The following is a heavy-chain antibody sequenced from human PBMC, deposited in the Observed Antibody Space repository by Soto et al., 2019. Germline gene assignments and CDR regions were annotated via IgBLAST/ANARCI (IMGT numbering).Heavy chain of an antibody. D-gene: IGHD4-17*01. CDR3: ARMVRSVTIGYYYCSMHV. J-gene: IGHJ6*02. CDR2: IDWDDDK. CDR1: GFSLSTSGMC. Sequence: SGPTLVNPTQTLTLTCTFSGFSLSTSGMCVSWIRQPPGKALEWLARIDWDDDKYYSTSLKTRLTISKDTSKNQVVLTMTNMDPVDTATYYCARMVRSVTIGYYYCSMHVWGPATTVTVSS. V-gene: IGHV2-70*11.